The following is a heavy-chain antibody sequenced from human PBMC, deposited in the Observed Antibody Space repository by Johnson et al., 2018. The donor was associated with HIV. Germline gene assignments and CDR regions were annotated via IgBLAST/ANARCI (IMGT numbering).Heavy chain of an antibody. CDR1: GFTFSSYA. Sequence: QEQLVESGGGVVQPGRSLRLSCAASGFTFSSYAMHWVRQAPGKGLEWVAVISYDGSNKYYADSVKGRFTISRDNSKNTLFLQMKRLRAEDPAGYYCARDRGQRAPLCTFDIWGQGTMVTVSS. D-gene: IGHD3-10*01. V-gene: IGHV3-30-3*01. J-gene: IGHJ3*02. CDR3: ARDRGQRAPLCTFDI. CDR2: ISYDGSNK.